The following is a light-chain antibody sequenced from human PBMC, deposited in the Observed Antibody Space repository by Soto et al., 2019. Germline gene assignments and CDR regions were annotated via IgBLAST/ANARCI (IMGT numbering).Light chain of an antibody. CDR1: QSISSY. V-gene: IGKV1-39*01. Sequence: DTQMTQSPSSLSASVGARVTITCRASQSISSYLNWYQQKPGKVPNLLIYAASSLQSGVPSRFSGSGSATEFTLTISSLQPEDFAIYYCQQSYSTPITFGQGTRLEIK. J-gene: IGKJ5*01. CDR2: AAS. CDR3: QQSYSTPIT.